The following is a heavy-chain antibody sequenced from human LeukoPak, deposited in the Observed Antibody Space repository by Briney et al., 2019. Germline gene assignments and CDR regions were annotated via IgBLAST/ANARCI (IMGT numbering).Heavy chain of an antibody. CDR1: GGSISSYY. J-gene: IGHJ6*02. D-gene: IGHD1-26*01. CDR3: ASSIVGATNYYYYGMDV. V-gene: IGHV4-59*01. Sequence: KSSETLSLTCTVSGGSISSYYWSWIRQPPGKGLEWIGYIYYSGSTNYNPSLKSRVTISVDTSKNQFSLKLSSVTAVDTAVYYCASSIVGATNYYYYGMDVWGQGTTVTVSS. CDR2: IYYSGST.